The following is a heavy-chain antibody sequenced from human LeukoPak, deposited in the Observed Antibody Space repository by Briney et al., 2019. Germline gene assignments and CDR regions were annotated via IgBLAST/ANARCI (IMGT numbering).Heavy chain of an antibody. Sequence: ATVKISCKVSGYIFTAYFIHWVQQAPGKGLEWLGLVDPDDGETQYADNFQSRVTITADTSTDTAYMELSSLTSDDTAVYYCATDLDGDYFDYWGQGTLVTVSS. CDR1: GYIFTAYF. CDR2: VDPDDGET. J-gene: IGHJ4*02. D-gene: IGHD3/OR15-3a*01. CDR3: ATDLDGDYFDY. V-gene: IGHV1-69-2*01.